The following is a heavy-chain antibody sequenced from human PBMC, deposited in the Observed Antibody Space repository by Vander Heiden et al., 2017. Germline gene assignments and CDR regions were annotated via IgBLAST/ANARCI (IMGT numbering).Heavy chain of an antibody. D-gene: IGHD4-17*01. J-gene: IGHJ5*02. CDR1: GYPYTSYA. CDR3: AREQLRTTVTTVNWFDP. Sequence: QVQLVQSGAEGERPGASVKVSCKASGYPYTSYAMHWERQAPGKSPDWMGWINAGNGNTKYSQKFQGRVTITRDTSASTAYMELSSLRSEDTAVYYCAREQLRTTVTTVNWFDPWGQGTLVTVSS. V-gene: IGHV1-3*01. CDR2: INAGNGNT.